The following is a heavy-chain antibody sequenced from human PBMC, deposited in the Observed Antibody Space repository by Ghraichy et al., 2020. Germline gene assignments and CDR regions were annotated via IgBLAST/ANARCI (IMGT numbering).Heavy chain of an antibody. CDR2: IYYSGST. Sequence: SETLSLTCTVSGGSISSYYWSWIRQPPGKGLEWIGYIYYSGSTNYNPSLKSRVTISVDTSKNQFSLKLSSVTAADTTVYYCARHMGLYRTPPGATTLDYWGQGTLVTVSS. D-gene: IGHD1-26*01. J-gene: IGHJ4*02. V-gene: IGHV4-59*08. CDR3: ARHMGLYRTPPGATTLDY. CDR1: GGSISSYY.